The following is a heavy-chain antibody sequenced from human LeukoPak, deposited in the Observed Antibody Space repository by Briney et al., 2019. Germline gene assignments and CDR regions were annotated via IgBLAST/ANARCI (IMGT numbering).Heavy chain of an antibody. CDR3: ARSYGSYVLDY. D-gene: IGHD6-6*01. Sequence: SETLSLTCTASGGSITTYRRNWIRQPPGKGLEWIGYAYYRGSTKYNPSLKSRVILSVDTSKNQVSLKLSSVTAADTAVYFCARSYGSYVLDYWGQGSLVIVSS. CDR1: GGSITTYR. V-gene: IGHV4-59*01. J-gene: IGHJ4*02. CDR2: AYYRGST.